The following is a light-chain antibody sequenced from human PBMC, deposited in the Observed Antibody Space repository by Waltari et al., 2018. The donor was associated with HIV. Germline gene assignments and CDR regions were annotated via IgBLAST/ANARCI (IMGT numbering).Light chain of an antibody. V-gene: IGKV3-20*01. J-gene: IGKJ1*01. CDR1: QSVSSSY. CDR3: QQYGSSNWT. Sequence: EVVLTQSPGTLSLSPGERATLSCRASQSVSSSYLAWYQQKPGQAPRLLIYGASSRATGLPDRFSGSGSGTDFTLTISRLEPEDFAVYYCQQYGSSNWTFGQGTKVEIK. CDR2: GAS.